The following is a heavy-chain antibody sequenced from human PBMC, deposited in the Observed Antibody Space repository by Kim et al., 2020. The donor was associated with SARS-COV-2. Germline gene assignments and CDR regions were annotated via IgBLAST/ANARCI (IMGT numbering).Heavy chain of an antibody. V-gene: IGHV4-61*03. D-gene: IGHD3-10*01. J-gene: IGHJ4*02. CDR2: ST. CDR3: ARGSTIIPFEY. Sequence: STNSHPSFKSRVTISVDTSKNDFSLKLTSATAADTAVYYCARGSTIIPFEYWGQGALVTVSS.